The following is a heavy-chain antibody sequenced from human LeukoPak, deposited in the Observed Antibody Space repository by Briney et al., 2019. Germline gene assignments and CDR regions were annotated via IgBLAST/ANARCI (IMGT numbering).Heavy chain of an antibody. V-gene: IGHV3-74*01. CDR3: AREGGYCDDMYCYKYIDY. Sequence: PGGSLRLSCAASGFTFSNYWVHWVRQAPRKGLVWISRIRPDGSDAVYADSAKGRFTISRDNAENTLYLQLNSLRAEDTAVYYCAREGGYCDDMYCYKYIDYWGQGTLVTVSS. CDR1: GFTFSNYW. CDR2: IRPDGSDA. D-gene: IGHD2-15*01. J-gene: IGHJ4*02.